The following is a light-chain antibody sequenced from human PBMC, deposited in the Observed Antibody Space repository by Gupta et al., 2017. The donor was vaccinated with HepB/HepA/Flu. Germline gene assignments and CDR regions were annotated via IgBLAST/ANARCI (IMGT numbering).Light chain of an antibody. CDR1: QSVSSY. V-gene: IGKV3-11*01. CDR3: QQRSNWPLCS. J-gene: IGKJ2*04. CDR2: DAS. Sequence: EIVLTQSPATPSLSPGERATLSCRASQSVSSYLAWYQQKPGQAPRLLIYDASNRATGIPARFSGSGSGTDFTLTSSSLEPEDFAVYYCQQRSNWPLCSFGQGTKLEIK.